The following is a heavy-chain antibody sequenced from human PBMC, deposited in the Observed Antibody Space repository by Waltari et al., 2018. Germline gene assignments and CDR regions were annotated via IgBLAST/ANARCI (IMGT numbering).Heavy chain of an antibody. CDR3: ARHYYYDSSGYLDY. Sequence: QVQLQESGPGLVQPSQTLSLTCTLSGASISSGSYYWSWLRQPAGKGLDWIGRIYTSGSTNYNPSLKSRVTISVDTSKNQFSLKLSSVTAADTAVYYCARHYYYDSSGYLDYWGQGTLVTVSS. D-gene: IGHD3-22*01. CDR1: GASISSGSYY. CDR2: IYTSGST. J-gene: IGHJ4*02. V-gene: IGHV4-61*02.